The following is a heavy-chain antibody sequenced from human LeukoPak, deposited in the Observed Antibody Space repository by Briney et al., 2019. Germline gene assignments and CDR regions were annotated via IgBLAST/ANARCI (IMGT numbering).Heavy chain of an antibody. CDR1: GFTFSSYS. CDR3: ARTSVAGPRWYFDL. J-gene: IGHJ2*01. Sequence: GGSLRLSCAASGFTFSSYSMNWVRQAPGKGLEWVSYISSSSSTIYYADSVKGRFTISRDNAKNSLYLQMNSLRAEDTAVYYCARTSVAGPRWYFDLWGRGTLVTVSS. V-gene: IGHV3-48*01. CDR2: ISSSSSTI. D-gene: IGHD6-19*01.